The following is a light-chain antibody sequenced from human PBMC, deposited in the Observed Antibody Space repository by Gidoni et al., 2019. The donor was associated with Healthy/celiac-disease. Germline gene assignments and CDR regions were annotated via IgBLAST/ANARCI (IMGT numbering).Light chain of an antibody. Sequence: DSKMTKSPSSLSASVGDRVTITCRASQGISNYLAWYQQKPGKVPKLLIYAASTLQSGVPSRFSGSGSGTDFTLPIISLQPEDVATSYCQKYNSAPPLTFGGGTKVEIK. V-gene: IGKV1-27*01. CDR2: AAS. J-gene: IGKJ4*01. CDR1: QGISNY. CDR3: QKYNSAPPLT.